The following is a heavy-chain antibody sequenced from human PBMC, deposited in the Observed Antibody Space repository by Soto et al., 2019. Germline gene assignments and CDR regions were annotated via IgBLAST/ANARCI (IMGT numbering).Heavy chain of an antibody. V-gene: IGHV1-69*08. CDR3: ARDSSSWPNAFDI. CDR1: GGTFSNYT. CDR2: IIPILGIA. J-gene: IGHJ3*02. Sequence: QVQLVQSGAEVKKPGSSVKVSCKASGGTFSNYTISWVRQAPGQGLEWMGRIIPILGIANYAQKFQGRVTITADKSTSTAYMELSSPRSEDTAVYYCARDSSSWPNAFDIWGQGTMVTVSS. D-gene: IGHD6-13*01.